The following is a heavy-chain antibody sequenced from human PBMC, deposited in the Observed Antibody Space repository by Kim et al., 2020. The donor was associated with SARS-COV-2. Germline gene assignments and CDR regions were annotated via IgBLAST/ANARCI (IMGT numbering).Heavy chain of an antibody. CDR3: AKDVGYCSGGSCQRWAYFDY. V-gene: IGHV3-9*01. Sequence: RFTISRDNAKNSLYLQMNSLRAEDTALYYCAKDVGYCSGGSCQRWAYFDYWGQGTLVTVSS. D-gene: IGHD2-15*01. J-gene: IGHJ4*02.